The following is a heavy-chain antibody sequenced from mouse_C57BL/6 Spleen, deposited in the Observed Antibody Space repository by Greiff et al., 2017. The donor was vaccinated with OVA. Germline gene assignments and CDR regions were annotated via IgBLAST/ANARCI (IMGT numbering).Heavy chain of an antibody. CDR1: GSTFTSYW. Sequence: VQLQQPGAELVKPGASVTMSCKASGSTFTSYWITWVKQRPGQGLEWIGDIYPGSGSTNYNEKFKSKATLTVDTSSSTAYMQLSSLTSEDSAVYYCARGGYFDVWGTGTTVTVSS. CDR3: ARGGYFDV. CDR2: IYPGSGST. V-gene: IGHV1-55*01. J-gene: IGHJ1*03.